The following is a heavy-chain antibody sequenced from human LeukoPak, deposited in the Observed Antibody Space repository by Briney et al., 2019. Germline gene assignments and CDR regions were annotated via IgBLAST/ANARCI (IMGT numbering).Heavy chain of an antibody. CDR2: IYSGGST. CDR3: ARVCAAAQGGPWFNP. V-gene: IGHV3-53*01. Sequence: GGSLRPSCAASWLTVSSNYMSWVRQAPGKGLEWVSVIYSGGSTYYADSVKGRFTISRDNSKNTLYLQMNSLTAQDTAVYYRARVCAAAQGGPWFNPWGQGTLVTLSS. J-gene: IGHJ5*02. D-gene: IGHD6-13*01. CDR1: WLTVSSNY.